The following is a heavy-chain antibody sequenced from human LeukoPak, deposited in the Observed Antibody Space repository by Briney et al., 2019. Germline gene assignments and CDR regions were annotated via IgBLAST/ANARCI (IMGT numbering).Heavy chain of an antibody. D-gene: IGHD6-13*01. V-gene: IGHV3-23*01. CDR3: AKGGSSSWYSFDY. J-gene: IGHJ4*02. CDR2: LSSSGDSA. CDR1: GFTFSSYA. Sequence: PGGSLRLSCAASGFTFSSYAMSWVRQAPGKGLEWVSALSSSGDSAYYADSVKGRFTISRDNSKNTLFLQMNSLSAEDTALYFCAKGGSSSWYSFDYWGQGTLVTVSS.